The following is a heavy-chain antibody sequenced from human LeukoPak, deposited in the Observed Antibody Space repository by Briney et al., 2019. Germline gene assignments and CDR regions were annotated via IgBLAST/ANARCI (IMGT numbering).Heavy chain of an antibody. J-gene: IGHJ4*02. CDR1: GYTFTSCD. D-gene: IGHD2-15*01. CDR2: MNPNSGNT. V-gene: IGHV1-8*01. CDR3: ARRYRYCSGGSCYSRSYYFDY. Sequence: ASVKVSCKASGYTFTSCDINWVRQATGQGLEWMGWMNPNSGNTGYAQKFQGRVTMTRNTSISTAYMELSSLRSEDTAVYYCARRYRYCSGGSCYSRSYYFDYWGQGTLVTVSS.